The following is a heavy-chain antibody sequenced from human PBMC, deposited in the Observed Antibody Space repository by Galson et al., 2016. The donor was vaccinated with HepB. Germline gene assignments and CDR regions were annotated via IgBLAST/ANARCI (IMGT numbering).Heavy chain of an antibody. CDR3: ARDGATFDHHKYGYRPDPRLDY. CDR2: IIPIFGTA. V-gene: IGHV1-69*13. J-gene: IGHJ4*02. D-gene: IGHD1-26*01. Sequence: SVKVSCKASGGTFSSYAISWVRQAPGQGLEWMGRIIPIFGTANYAQKFQGRVTITADESTSTAYMELSSLRSEDTAVYYCARDGATFDHHKYGYRPDPRLDYWGQGTLVTVSS. CDR1: GGTFSSYA.